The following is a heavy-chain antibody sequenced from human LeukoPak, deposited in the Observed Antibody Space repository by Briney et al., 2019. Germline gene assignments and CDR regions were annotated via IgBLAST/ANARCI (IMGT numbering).Heavy chain of an antibody. V-gene: IGHV4-34*01. D-gene: IGHD1-7*01. Sequence: QSSETLSLTCAVYGGSFSGYYWSWIRQPPGKGLEWIGEINHSGSTNYDPSLKSRVTISVDTSKNQFSLKLSSVTAADTAVYYCARQRPNYRGHFDYWGQGTLVTVSS. CDR3: ARQRPNYRGHFDY. CDR1: GGSFSGYY. CDR2: INHSGST. J-gene: IGHJ4*02.